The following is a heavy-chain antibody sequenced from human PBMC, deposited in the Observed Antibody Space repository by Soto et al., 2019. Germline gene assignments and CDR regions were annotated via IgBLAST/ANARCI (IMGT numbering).Heavy chain of an antibody. J-gene: IGHJ6*02. D-gene: IGHD6-25*01. Sequence: ASVKVSCKASGYTFTSYGISWVRQAPGQGLEWMGWISAYNGNTNYAQKLQGRVTMTTDTSTSTAYMELRSLRSDDTAVYYCARETGLKTQYRSAYYYYYGMDVWGQGTTVTVSS. CDR3: ARETGLKTQYRSAYYYYYGMDV. CDR2: ISAYNGNT. V-gene: IGHV1-18*01. CDR1: GYTFTSYG.